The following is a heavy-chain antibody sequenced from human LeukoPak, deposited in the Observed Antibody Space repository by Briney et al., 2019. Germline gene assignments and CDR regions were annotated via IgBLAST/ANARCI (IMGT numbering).Heavy chain of an antibody. D-gene: IGHD3-16*01. CDR3: ARAWGSRVHPARWYYYYYMDV. CDR1: GGTFSSYA. CDR2: INPNSGGT. J-gene: IGHJ6*03. V-gene: IGHV1-2*02. Sequence: ASVKVSCKASGGTFSSYAISWVRQAPGQGLEWMGWINPNSGGTNYAQKFQGRVTMTRDTSISTAYMELSRLRSDDTAVYYCARAWGSRVHPARWYYYYYMDVWGKGTTVTVSS.